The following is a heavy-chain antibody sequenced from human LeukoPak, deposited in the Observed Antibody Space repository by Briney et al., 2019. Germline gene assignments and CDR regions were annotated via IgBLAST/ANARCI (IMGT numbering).Heavy chain of an antibody. D-gene: IGHD5-12*01. CDR3: AKGGYSGYDHGFDY. Sequence: PGRSLRLSCAASGFTFSSYGMQWVRQAPGKGLEWVAVIWYDGSNKYYADSVKGRFTISRDNSKNTLYLQMNSLRAEDTAVYYCAKGGYSGYDHGFDYWGQGTLVTVSS. CDR1: GFTFSSYG. V-gene: IGHV3-33*06. CDR2: IWYDGSNK. J-gene: IGHJ4*02.